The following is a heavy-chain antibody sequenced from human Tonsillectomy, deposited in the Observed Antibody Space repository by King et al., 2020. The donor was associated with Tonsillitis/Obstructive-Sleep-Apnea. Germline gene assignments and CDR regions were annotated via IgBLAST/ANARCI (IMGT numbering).Heavy chain of an antibody. CDR2: ISAYNGNT. Sequence: QLVQSGAEVKKPGASVKVSCKASGYTFTSYGISWVRQAPGQGLEWMGWISAYNGNTNYAQKLQGRVTMTTDKSTRTAYMEMRSLRSDDTAVYYCARGGCSSTSCYAHNDAFDIWGQGTMVTVSS. CDR1: GYTFTSYG. D-gene: IGHD2-2*01. J-gene: IGHJ3*02. CDR3: ARGGCSSTSCYAHNDAFDI. V-gene: IGHV1-18*01.